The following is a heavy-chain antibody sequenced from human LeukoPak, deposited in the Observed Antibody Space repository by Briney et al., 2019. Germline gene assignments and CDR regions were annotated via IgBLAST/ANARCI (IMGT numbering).Heavy chain of an antibody. Sequence: GGSLRLSCIGSGFIYSNYNMNWVRQAPGKGLEWVSYISSSSSTIYYADSVRGRFTISRDNARNSLYLQMNGLRAEDTAVYYCAKDRVRGSGSYMGTYFDYWGQGTLVTVSS. D-gene: IGHD3-10*01. CDR3: AKDRVRGSGSYMGTYFDY. CDR2: ISSSSSTI. CDR1: GFIYSNYN. V-gene: IGHV3-48*01. J-gene: IGHJ4*02.